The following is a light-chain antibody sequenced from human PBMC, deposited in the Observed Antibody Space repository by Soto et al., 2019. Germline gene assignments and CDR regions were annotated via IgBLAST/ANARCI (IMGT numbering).Light chain of an antibody. Sequence: EIVLTQSPGTLSLSPGERATLSCRASQGISSLYLAWYQQKPGQAPRLLIYGASTRATGVPDRFTGGESGTDFTLTVSRLEPEDFAVYYCQHYGSSPWTFGQGTKVEIK. J-gene: IGKJ1*01. CDR1: QGISSLY. V-gene: IGKV3-20*01. CDR3: QHYGSSPWT. CDR2: GAS.